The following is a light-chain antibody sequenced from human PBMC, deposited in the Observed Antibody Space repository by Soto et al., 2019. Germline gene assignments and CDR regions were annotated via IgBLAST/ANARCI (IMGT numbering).Light chain of an antibody. Sequence: QSSLTQPRSRSGSPGQAVTISCSGTSSDFCGSNYVSWDQQHPGKAPKFMGYDVSKRPSGVPDRFPGSKSGNTASLTISGLQAEDDADYSCWLYAGPYVSGPGTKVPVL. CDR2: DVS. J-gene: IGLJ1*01. V-gene: IGLV2-11*01. CDR3: WLYAGPYV. CDR1: SSDFCGSNY.